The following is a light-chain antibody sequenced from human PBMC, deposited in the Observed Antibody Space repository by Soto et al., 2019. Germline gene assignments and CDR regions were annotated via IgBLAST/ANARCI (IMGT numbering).Light chain of an antibody. CDR1: QSVSSN. CDR2: GAS. J-gene: IGKJ5*01. CDR3: HQYDNWPKT. V-gene: IGKV3-15*01. Sequence: EVVVTQSPPSLSVYPRERATFSCRASQSVSSNLAWYQQKPGQAPRLLIYGASTRATGIPARFSGSGSGTEFTLTISSLQSEDFAVYYCHQYDNWPKTFGQGTRLEIK.